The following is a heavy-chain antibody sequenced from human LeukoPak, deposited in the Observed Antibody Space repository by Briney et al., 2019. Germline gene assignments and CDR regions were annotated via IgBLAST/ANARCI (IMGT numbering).Heavy chain of an antibody. CDR2: IYYSGST. Sequence: SETLSLTCTVSGGSISSYYWSWIRQPPGKGLEWIGYIYYSGSTNYNPSFKSRVTISVGTSKNQFSLKLSSVTAADTAVYYCARHLGYSYGLKNWFDPWGQGTLVTVSS. V-gene: IGHV4-59*08. J-gene: IGHJ5*02. D-gene: IGHD5-18*01. CDR3: ARHLGYSYGLKNWFDP. CDR1: GGSISSYY.